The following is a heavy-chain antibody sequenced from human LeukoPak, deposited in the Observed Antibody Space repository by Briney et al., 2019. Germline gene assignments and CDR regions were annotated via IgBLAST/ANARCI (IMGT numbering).Heavy chain of an antibody. J-gene: IGHJ4*02. Sequence: SQTLSLTCAISGDSVSSSGAAWHWIRQSPSRGLEWLGRTYYRSKWYNDYEVSVTSRITINPDTSKNQFSLQLNSVTPEDTAVYYCARAPDYYGSGSYYNHFDYWGQGTLVTVSS. CDR1: GDSVSSSGAA. CDR3: ARAPDYYGSGSYYNHFDY. CDR2: TYYRSKWYN. V-gene: IGHV6-1*01. D-gene: IGHD3-10*01.